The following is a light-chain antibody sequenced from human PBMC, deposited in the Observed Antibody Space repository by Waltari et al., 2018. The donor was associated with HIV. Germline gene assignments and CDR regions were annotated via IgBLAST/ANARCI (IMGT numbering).Light chain of an antibody. CDR3: AAWDDSLSGVV. CDR1: SSNIGSHF. CDR2: RND. Sequence: QSVLTQPPSASGAPGQRVTISCSGSSSNIGSHFVSWYQHLPGTAPKLVIYRNDQRPSGVPDRFSGSKSGTSASLAISGLRSEDEADYYCAAWDDSLSGVVFGGGTNLTVL. J-gene: IGLJ3*02. V-gene: IGLV1-47*01.